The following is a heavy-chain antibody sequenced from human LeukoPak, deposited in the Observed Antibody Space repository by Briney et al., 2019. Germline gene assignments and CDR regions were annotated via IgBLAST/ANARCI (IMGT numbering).Heavy chain of an antibody. D-gene: IGHD5-18*01. Sequence: GASVKVSCKASGYTFTGYYMHWVRQAPGQGLEWMGWISAYNGNTNYAQKLQGRVTMTTDTSTSTAYMELRSLRSDDTAVYYCARDTTAMVTVDYWGQGALVTVSS. J-gene: IGHJ4*02. CDR1: GYTFTGYY. CDR2: ISAYNGNT. V-gene: IGHV1-18*04. CDR3: ARDTTAMVTVDY.